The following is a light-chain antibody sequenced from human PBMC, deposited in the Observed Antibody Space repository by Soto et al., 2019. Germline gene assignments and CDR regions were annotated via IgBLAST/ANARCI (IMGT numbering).Light chain of an antibody. Sequence: IVMTQSPDSLAVSLGERATINCKSSQNLLYSPNNKNYLAWYQQKPGQPPKLLFYWAATRESEVPDRFSGSGSGTDFTLTIRSLRAEDLAVYYCQQYYSTPLTFGGGTKVEIK. J-gene: IGKJ4*01. CDR1: QNLLYSPNNKNY. CDR3: QQYYSTPLT. CDR2: WAA. V-gene: IGKV4-1*01.